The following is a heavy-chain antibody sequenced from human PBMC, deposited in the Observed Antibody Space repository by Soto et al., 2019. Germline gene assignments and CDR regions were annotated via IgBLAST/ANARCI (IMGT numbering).Heavy chain of an antibody. CDR2: SSNDGSTT. CDR1: GFIFSSYW. Sequence: GGSLRLSCAGSGFIFSSYWMHWVRQAPGKGLVWVSRSSNDGSTTSYADSVKGRFTISRDNAKNTLYLQMNSLRAEDTAVYFCARGPTYCRGDSCYAATLASWGQGTLVTVSS. CDR3: ARGPTYCRGDSCYAATLAS. D-gene: IGHD2-15*01. V-gene: IGHV3-74*01. J-gene: IGHJ5*02.